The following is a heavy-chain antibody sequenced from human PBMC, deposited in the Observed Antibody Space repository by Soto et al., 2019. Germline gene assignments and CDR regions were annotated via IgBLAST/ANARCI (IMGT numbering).Heavy chain of an antibody. CDR3: ARDPCDYGMDD. CDR2: INAGNGNT. V-gene: IGHV1-3*05. J-gene: IGHJ6*02. CDR1: GYTLTSYA. Sequence: QVQLVQPGAEEKKPGASVKVSCKASGYTLTSYAMHWVRQAPGQRLEWMGWINAGNGNTKYSQKFQGRVTITRDTTASTAYMERSSLRSEETAVYYCARDPCDYGMDDWGQGTTVTVSS.